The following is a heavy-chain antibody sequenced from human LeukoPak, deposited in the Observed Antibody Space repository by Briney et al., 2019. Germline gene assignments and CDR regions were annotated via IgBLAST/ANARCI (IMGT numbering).Heavy chain of an antibody. D-gene: IGHD2-15*01. Sequence: PGGSLRLSCAASEFTFSDAWMSWVRQAPGKGLEWVGRIKSKRDGGTPDYAAPVKGRFTISRDDSKDTLYLQMNSLRAEDTAVYYCARSLARYCSGGSCYSCYYYYMDVWGKGTTVTVSS. V-gene: IGHV3-15*01. CDR1: EFTFSDAW. CDR2: IKSKRDGGTP. CDR3: ARSLARYCSGGSCYSCYYYYMDV. J-gene: IGHJ6*03.